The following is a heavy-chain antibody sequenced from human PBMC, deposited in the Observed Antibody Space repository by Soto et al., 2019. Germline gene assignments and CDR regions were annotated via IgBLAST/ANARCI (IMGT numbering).Heavy chain of an antibody. J-gene: IGHJ4*01. D-gene: IGHD2-8*01. Sequence: SETLSVTCTVSGGSVSNSNYYWGWIRQSPGKGLEWIGSVYYRGRSYSKSSVKSRVTISVDTSKNQFSLNLNSVTASDTAVYYCVSQRTSVLTQAYFDYWGPGALVTVSS. CDR3: VSQRTSVLTQAYFDY. CDR2: VYYRGRS. V-gene: IGHV4-39*01. CDR1: GGSVSNSNYY.